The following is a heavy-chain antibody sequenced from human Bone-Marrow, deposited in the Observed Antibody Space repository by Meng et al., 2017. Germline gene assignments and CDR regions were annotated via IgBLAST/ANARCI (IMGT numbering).Heavy chain of an antibody. D-gene: IGHD3-16*01. CDR2: IYYSGTT. CDR3: ARDIRQGGNIWFDP. Sequence: VELQESGPGLVKPSGTLSLTCAVSGGSISSGGYYWSWIRQHPGKGLEWIGYIYYSGTTYYNPSLSSLVTISVDTSKNQFSLNLSSVTAADTAVYYCARDIRQGGNIWFDPWGQGTLVTVSS. CDR1: GGSISSGGYY. V-gene: IGHV4-31*01. J-gene: IGHJ5*02.